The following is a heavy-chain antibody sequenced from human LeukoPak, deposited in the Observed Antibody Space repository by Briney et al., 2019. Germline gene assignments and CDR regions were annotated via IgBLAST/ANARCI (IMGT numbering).Heavy chain of an antibody. CDR2: VNRDGSET. J-gene: IGHJ6*02. CDR1: GFALSSHW. CDR3: ARNNGMDV. Sequence: GGSLRLSCAASGFALSSHWMTWVRQVPGRGPKWVANVNRDGSETYYLNSVKGRFTISKDNAKNSLYLQMNSLRAEDTALYHCARNNGMDVWGQGTTVIVSS. V-gene: IGHV3-7*03.